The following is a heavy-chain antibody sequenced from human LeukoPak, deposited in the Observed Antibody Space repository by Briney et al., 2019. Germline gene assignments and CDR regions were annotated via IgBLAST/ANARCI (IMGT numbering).Heavy chain of an antibody. CDR2: IYPSTGST. J-gene: IGHJ6*02. CDR1: AYTFTTYY. D-gene: IGHD3-10*01. Sequence: ASVKVSCKLSAYTFTTYYIHWVRQAPGQGLEWIGMIYPSTGSTYYAQRFQGRVTMTRDTSTSTVYMELGSLTSDDTAVYYCARDWRIALVRGVINVPGGMNVWGQGTTVTVSS. CDR3: ARDWRIALVRGVINVPGGMNV. V-gene: IGHV1-46*01.